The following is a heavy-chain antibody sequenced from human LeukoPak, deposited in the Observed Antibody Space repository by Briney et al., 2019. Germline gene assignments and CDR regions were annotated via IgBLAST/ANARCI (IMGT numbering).Heavy chain of an antibody. CDR3: ARAAFWGSPATDY. CDR2: INPNSGGT. V-gene: IGHV1-2*02. CDR1: GYTFTGYY. J-gene: IGHJ4*02. D-gene: IGHD7-27*01. Sequence: GASVKVSCKTSGYTFTGYYMHWVRQAPGQGLEWMGWINPNSGGTNYAQKFQGRVTMTRDTSISTAYMELSRLRSDDTAVYYCARAAFWGSPATDYWGQGTLVTVSS.